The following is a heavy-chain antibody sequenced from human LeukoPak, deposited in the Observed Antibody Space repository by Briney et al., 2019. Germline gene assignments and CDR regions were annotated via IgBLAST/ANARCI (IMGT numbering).Heavy chain of an antibody. V-gene: IGHV3-23*01. D-gene: IGHD2/OR15-2a*01. CDR2: ISGSGGST. J-gene: IGHJ3*02. CDR3: AKDLSVGNPTDAFDI. CDR1: GFTFSSYS. Sequence: PGGSLRLSCAASGFTFSSYSMNWVRQAPEKGLEWVSAISGSGGSTYYADSVKGRFTISRDNSKNTLYLQMNGLRAEDTAVYYCAKDLSVGNPTDAFDIWGQGTMVTVSS.